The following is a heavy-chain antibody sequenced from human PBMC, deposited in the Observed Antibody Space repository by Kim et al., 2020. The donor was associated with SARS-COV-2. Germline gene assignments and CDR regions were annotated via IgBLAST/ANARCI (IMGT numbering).Heavy chain of an antibody. CDR2: IYSGGST. CDR1: GFAVSSNY. J-gene: IGHJ6*02. Sequence: GGSLRLSCAASGFAVSSNYMSWVRQAPGKGLEWVSVIYSGGSTYYADSVKGRFTISRDNSKNTLYLQMNSLRAEDTAVYYCAREVVATPYYYGMDVWGQGTTVTVPS. D-gene: IGHD5-12*01. CDR3: AREVVATPYYYGMDV. V-gene: IGHV3-53*01.